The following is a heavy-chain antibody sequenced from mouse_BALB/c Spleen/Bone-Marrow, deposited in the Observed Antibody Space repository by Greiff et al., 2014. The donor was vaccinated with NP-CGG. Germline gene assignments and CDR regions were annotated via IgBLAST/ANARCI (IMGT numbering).Heavy chain of an antibody. J-gene: IGHJ3*01. CDR2: ISDGGSYT. V-gene: IGHV5-4*02. D-gene: IGHD3-2*01. CDR1: GFTFSDYY. Sequence: EVQLVESGGGLVKPGGSLKLSCAASGFTFSDYYMYWVRQTPEKRLEWVATISDGGSYTYYPDSVKGRFTISRDNAKNNLYLQMSSLKSEDTAMYYCASLLDSSGAYWGQGTLVTVSA. CDR3: ASLLDSSGAY.